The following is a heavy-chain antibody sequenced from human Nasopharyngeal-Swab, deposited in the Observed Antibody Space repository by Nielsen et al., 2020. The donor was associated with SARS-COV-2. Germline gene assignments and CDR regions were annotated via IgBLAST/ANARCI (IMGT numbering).Heavy chain of an antibody. V-gene: IGHV3-9*01. J-gene: IGHJ4*02. CDR1: GFTFDDYA. Sequence: SLKISCAASGFTFDDYAMHWVRPAPGKGLEWVSGISWNSGSIGYADSVKGRFTISRDNAKNSLYLQMNSLRAEDTALYYCAKDKSEWGSSSFDYWGQGTLVTVSS. D-gene: IGHD6-6*01. CDR2: ISWNSGSI. CDR3: AKDKSEWGSSSFDY.